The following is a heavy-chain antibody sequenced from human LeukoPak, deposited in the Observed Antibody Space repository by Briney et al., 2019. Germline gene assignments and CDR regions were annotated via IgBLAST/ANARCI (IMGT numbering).Heavy chain of an antibody. D-gene: IGHD6-19*01. Sequence: GRSLRLSCAASGFTFSSYAMHWVRQASGKGLEWVAVISYDGSNKYYADSVKGRFTISRDNSKNTLYLQMNSPRAEDTAVYYCARDKQWLAHFDYWGQGTLVTVSS. CDR1: GFTFSSYA. J-gene: IGHJ4*02. CDR2: ISYDGSNK. CDR3: ARDKQWLAHFDY. V-gene: IGHV3-30-3*01.